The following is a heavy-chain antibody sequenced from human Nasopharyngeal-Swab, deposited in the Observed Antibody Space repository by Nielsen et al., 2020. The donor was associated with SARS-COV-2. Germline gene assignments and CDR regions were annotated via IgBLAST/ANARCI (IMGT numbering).Heavy chain of an antibody. V-gene: IGHV3-64D*06. J-gene: IGHJ4*02. CDR2: ISSNGGST. D-gene: IGHD4-17*01. CDR3: VKGGYGVYFDY. Sequence: GESLKISCSASGFTFSSYAMHWVRQAPGKGLEYVSAISSNGGSTYYADSVKGRFTISRDNSKNTLYLQMSSLRAEDTAVYYCVKGGYGVYFDYWGQGTLVTVSP. CDR1: GFTFSSYA.